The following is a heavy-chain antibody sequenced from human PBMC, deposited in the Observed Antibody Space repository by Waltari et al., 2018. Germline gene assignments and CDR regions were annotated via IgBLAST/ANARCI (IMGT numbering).Heavy chain of an antibody. V-gene: IGHV4-59*01. CDR1: GGSISSYY. Sequence: QVQLQESGPGLVKPSETLSLTCTVSGGSISSYYWSWIRQPPGKGLEWIGYIYYSGSTNYTPSLKSRVTISVDTSKNQFSLKLSSVTAADTAVYYCARLSAAAGTRAFDIWGQGTMVTVSS. J-gene: IGHJ3*02. CDR2: IYYSGST. CDR3: ARLSAAAGTRAFDI. D-gene: IGHD6-13*01.